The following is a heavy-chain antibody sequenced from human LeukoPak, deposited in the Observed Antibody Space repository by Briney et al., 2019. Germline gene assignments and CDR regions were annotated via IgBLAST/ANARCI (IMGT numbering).Heavy chain of an antibody. D-gene: IGHD3-22*01. V-gene: IGHV4-59*08. J-gene: IGHJ4*02. CDR3: ARQLSGYYYILGCFDY. CDR2: IYYSGST. CDR1: GGSISNYY. Sequence: SETLSLTCTVSGGSISNYYWSWIRQPPGKGLEWIGYIYYSGSTDYNPSLKSRVTISVDTSKNQFSLKLSSVTAADTAVYYCARQLSGYYYILGCFDYWGQGTLVTVSS.